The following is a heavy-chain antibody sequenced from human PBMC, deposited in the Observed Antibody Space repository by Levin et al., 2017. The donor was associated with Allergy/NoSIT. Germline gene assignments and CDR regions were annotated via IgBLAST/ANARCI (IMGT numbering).Heavy chain of an antibody. CDR1: GGSVSSGSYY. J-gene: IGHJ6*02. Sequence: SQTLSLTCTVSGGSVSSGSYYWSWIRQPPGKGLEWIGYIYYSGSTNYNPSLKSRVTISVDTSKNQFSLKLSSVTAADTAVYYCARDYGTNSGYDSYYYYGMDGWGQGTTVTVSS. V-gene: IGHV4-61*01. D-gene: IGHD5-12*01. CDR2: IYYSGST. CDR3: ARDYGTNSGYDSYYYYGMDG.